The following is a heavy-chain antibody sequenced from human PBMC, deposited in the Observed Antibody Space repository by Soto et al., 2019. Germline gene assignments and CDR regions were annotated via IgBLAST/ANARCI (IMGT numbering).Heavy chain of an antibody. CDR1: GGSISSSNW. CDR3: ARGLSSLLAWGWFRP. V-gene: IGHV4-4*02. Sequence: QVQLQESGPGLVKPSGTLSLTCAVSGGSISSSNWWSWVRQPPGKGLEGIGEIYHSGSTNYNPSLKSRVTISVDQVQKQFSLKLSSVTAADPAVYYCARGLSSLLAWGWFRPWGQGTLVTVSS. D-gene: IGHD3-16*01. J-gene: IGHJ5*02. CDR2: IYHSGST.